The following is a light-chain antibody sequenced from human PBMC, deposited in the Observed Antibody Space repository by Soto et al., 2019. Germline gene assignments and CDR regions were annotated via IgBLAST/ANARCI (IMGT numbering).Light chain of an antibody. J-gene: IGKJ3*01. V-gene: IGKV1-27*01. CDR2: GAS. Sequence: DIQMTQSPSSLSAFAGDRATITCRASPGISTCLAGHLQKPGKRPSLLSYGASTLQSGVPSRFSGSVSGTDFTLTINVLQPEDAANYSCQKYDSAPFPFSPGTKVDLK. CDR1: PGISTC. CDR3: QKYDSAPFP.